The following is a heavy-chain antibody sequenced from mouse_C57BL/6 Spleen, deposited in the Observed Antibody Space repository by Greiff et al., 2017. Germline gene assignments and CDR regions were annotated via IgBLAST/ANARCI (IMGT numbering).Heavy chain of an antibody. CDR3: TRDDTTVVAPFAY. CDR2: ISSGGDYI. D-gene: IGHD1-1*01. Sequence: EVKLMESGEGLVKPGGSLKLSCAASGFTFSSYALSWVRQTPEKRLEWVAYISSGGDYIYYADTVKGRFTISRDNASNTLYLQMSSLKSEDTAMYYCTRDDTTVVAPFAYWGQGTLVTVSA. CDR1: GFTFSSYA. J-gene: IGHJ3*01. V-gene: IGHV5-9-1*02.